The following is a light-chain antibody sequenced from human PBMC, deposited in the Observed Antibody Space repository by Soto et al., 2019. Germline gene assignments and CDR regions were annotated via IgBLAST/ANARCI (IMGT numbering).Light chain of an antibody. Sequence: EIVLTQSPATLSLSPGETATLSCRASQSVSSYLAWYQQHPGQAPRLLIYDAPNRATGIPARVSGSRSGTDFTLTLSSLEPEDFAVDYCQQRSNGPRHFGQGNTLEIK. CDR3: QQRSNGPRH. J-gene: IGKJ2*01. CDR1: QSVSSY. V-gene: IGKV3-11*01. CDR2: DAP.